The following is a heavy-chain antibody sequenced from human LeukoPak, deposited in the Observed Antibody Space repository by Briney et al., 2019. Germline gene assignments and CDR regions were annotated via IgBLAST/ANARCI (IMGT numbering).Heavy chain of an antibody. CDR2: ISYDGSNK. Sequence: GGSLRLSCAASGFTFSSYGMHWVRQAPGKGLEWVAVISYDGSNKYYAGSVKGRFTISRDNSKNTLYLQMNSLRAEDTAVYYCAKDGAVAGIIDYWGQGTLVTVSS. J-gene: IGHJ4*02. D-gene: IGHD6-19*01. CDR3: AKDGAVAGIIDY. V-gene: IGHV3-30*18. CDR1: GFTFSSYG.